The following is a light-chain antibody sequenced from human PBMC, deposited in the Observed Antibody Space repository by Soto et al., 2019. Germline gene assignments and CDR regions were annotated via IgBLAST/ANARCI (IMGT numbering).Light chain of an antibody. V-gene: IGKV3-20*01. Sequence: EIVLTQSPGTLSLSPGERATLSCRASQSFSSSYLAWYQQKPGQAPRPLIYGASSRATGIPDRFSGSGSGTDFTLTISTLEPEDFAVYYCQQYDGSPRTFGQGTKVDI. CDR2: GAS. CDR3: QQYDGSPRT. CDR1: QSFSSSY. J-gene: IGKJ1*01.